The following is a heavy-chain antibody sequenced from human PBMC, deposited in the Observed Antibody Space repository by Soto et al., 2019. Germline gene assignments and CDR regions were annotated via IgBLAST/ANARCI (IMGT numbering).Heavy chain of an antibody. CDR2: SYYDGST. D-gene: IGHD6-6*01. V-gene: IGHV4-39*01. Sequence: SETLSLTCTVSAASISSNTYYSSWILLHPRKGLECIGSSYYDGSTDCNPSLKSRLTISVDTSKNHLSFELYSLTPADTAVYYCAWSSIAPHLFMYPFVSWGQATLV. CDR1: AASISSNTYY. CDR3: AWSSIAPHLFMYPFVS. J-gene: IGHJ5*01.